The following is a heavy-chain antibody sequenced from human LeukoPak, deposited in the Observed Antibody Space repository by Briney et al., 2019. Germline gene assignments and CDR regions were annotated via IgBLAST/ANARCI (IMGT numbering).Heavy chain of an antibody. Sequence: PSETLSLTCTVSGGSISSHYWSWIRQPPGKGLEWIGYIYYSGSTNYNPSLKSRVTISVDTSKNQFSLKLSSVPAADTAVYYCARGYYDFWSGYWRSCYMDVWGKGTTVTVSS. J-gene: IGHJ6*03. CDR1: GGSISSHY. CDR3: ARGYYDFWSGYWRSCYMDV. V-gene: IGHV4-59*11. CDR2: IYYSGST. D-gene: IGHD3-3*01.